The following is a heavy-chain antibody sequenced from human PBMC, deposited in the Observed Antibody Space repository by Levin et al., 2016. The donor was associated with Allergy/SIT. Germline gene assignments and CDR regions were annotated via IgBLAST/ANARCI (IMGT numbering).Heavy chain of an antibody. Sequence: ASVKVSCKASGYTFTSYGISWVRQAPGQGLEWMGWISAYNGNTNYAQKLQGRVTMTTDTSTSTAYMELRSLRSDDTAVYYCARGWYSSGWWGSRGSDFDYWGQGTLVTVSS. CDR1: GYTFTSYG. V-gene: IGHV1-18*04. J-gene: IGHJ4*02. CDR3: ARGWYSSGWWGSRGSDFDY. D-gene: IGHD6-19*01. CDR2: ISAYNGNT.